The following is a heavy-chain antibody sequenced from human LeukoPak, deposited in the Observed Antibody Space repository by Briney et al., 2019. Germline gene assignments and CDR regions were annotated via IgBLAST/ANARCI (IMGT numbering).Heavy chain of an antibody. CDR3: ARRGGNSNDY. V-gene: IGHV4-39*01. D-gene: IGHD1-1*01. J-gene: IGHJ4*02. CDR2: IYYSGST. Sequence: SETLSLTCTVSGGSIGSSSYYWGWIRQPPGKGLEWIGSIYYSGSTYYNPSLKSRVTISVDTSKNQFSLKLSSVTAADTAVYYCARRGGNSNDYWGQGTLVTVSS. CDR1: GGSIGSSSYY.